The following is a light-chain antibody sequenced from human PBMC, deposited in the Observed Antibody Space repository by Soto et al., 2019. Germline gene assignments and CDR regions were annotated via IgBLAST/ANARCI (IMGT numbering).Light chain of an antibody. Sequence: DIWMLQYPQSLVESEGVSVTRTCRASQSISSWLAWYQQKPGKAPNLLIYKASSLESGVPSRFICSVTGTEFTLTIISLQPDDFATYHFQQDNRYSPTFGQGTKVEIK. V-gene: IGKV1-5*03. J-gene: IGKJ1*01. CDR3: QQDNRYSPT. CDR2: KAS. CDR1: QSISSW.